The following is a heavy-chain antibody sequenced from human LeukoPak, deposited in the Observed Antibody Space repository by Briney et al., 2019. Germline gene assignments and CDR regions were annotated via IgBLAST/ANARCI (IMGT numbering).Heavy chain of an antibody. D-gene: IGHD3-3*01. J-gene: IGHJ3*02. V-gene: IGHV4-59*01. CDR2: IYYSGST. CDR1: GGPISSYY. CDR3: ARGILRFPHAFDI. Sequence: SETLSLTCTVSGGPISSYYWSWIRQPPGKGLEWIGYIYYSGSTNYNPSLKSRVTISVDTSKNQFSLKLSSVTAADTAVYYCARGILRFPHAFDIWGQGTMVTVSS.